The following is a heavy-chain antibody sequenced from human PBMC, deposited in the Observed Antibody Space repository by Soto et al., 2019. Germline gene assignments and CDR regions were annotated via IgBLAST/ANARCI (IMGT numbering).Heavy chain of an antibody. CDR1: GYTFTSYG. D-gene: IGHD2-2*01. CDR3: ARSGGRYCSSTSCASDAFDI. Sequence: QVQLVQSGAEVTKPGASVKVSCKASGYTFTSYGISWVRQAPGQGLEWMGWISAYNGNTNYAQKLQGRVTMTTDTSTSTAYMELRSLRSDDTAVYYCARSGGRYCSSTSCASDAFDIWGQGTMVTVSS. CDR2: ISAYNGNT. V-gene: IGHV1-18*04. J-gene: IGHJ3*02.